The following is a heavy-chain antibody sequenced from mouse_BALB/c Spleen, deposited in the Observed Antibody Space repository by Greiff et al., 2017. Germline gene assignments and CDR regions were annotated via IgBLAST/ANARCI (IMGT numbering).Heavy chain of an antibody. Sequence: QVQLKQSGPELVKPGASVRISCKASGYTFTSYYIHWVKQRPGQGLEWIGWIYPGNVNTKYNEKFKGKATLTADKSSSTAYMQLSSLTSEDSAVYFCARSYGNYGGDAMDYWGQGTSVTVSS. CDR1: GYTFTSYY. CDR3: ARSYGNYGGDAMDY. D-gene: IGHD2-1*01. V-gene: IGHV1S56*01. J-gene: IGHJ4*01. CDR2: IYPGNVNT.